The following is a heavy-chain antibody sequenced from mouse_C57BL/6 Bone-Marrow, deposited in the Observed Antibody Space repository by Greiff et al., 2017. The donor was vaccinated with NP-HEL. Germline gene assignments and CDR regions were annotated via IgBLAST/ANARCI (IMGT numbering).Heavy chain of an antibody. D-gene: IGHD3-2*02. CDR3: AREVFRQLRLRGAMDY. J-gene: IGHJ4*01. Sequence: VQLQQPGAELVKPGASVKLSCKASGYTFTSYWMHWVKQRPGQGLEWIGMIHPTSGSTNYNEKFKSKATLTVDKSSSTAYMQLSSLTSEDSAVYYCAREVFRQLRLRGAMDYWGQGTSVTVSS. V-gene: IGHV1-64*01. CDR2: IHPTSGST. CDR1: GYTFTSYW.